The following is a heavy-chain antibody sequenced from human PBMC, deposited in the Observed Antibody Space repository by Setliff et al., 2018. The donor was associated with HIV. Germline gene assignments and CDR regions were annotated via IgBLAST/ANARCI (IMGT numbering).Heavy chain of an antibody. CDR2: ISDSGTT. V-gene: IGHV4-59*02. Sequence: SETLSLTCTVYGASVSSHYLSWIRQPPGKGLEWVGSISDSGTTKYNPSLKSRVTVSSDTSKNQFSLKLTSLTAADTAEYYCARHKVTSTLGGLIYDYFYYGMDVWGHGTTVTVSS. CDR1: GASVSSHY. D-gene: IGHD3-16*01. J-gene: IGHJ6*02. CDR3: ARHKVTSTLGGLIYDYFYYGMDV.